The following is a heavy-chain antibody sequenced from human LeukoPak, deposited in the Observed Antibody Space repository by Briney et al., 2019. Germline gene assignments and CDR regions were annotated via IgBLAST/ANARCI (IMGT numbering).Heavy chain of an antibody. D-gene: IGHD2-15*01. V-gene: IGHV3-21*01. CDR2: ISSSSTYI. J-gene: IGHJ6*02. CDR1: GFTFSSYS. CDR3: AKGGDEIYCSGGSCYPGPYYYYGMDV. Sequence: GGSLRLSCVASGFTFSSYSMNWVRQAPGKGLEWVSSISSSSTYIYYADSVKGRFTISRDNAKNSLYLQMNSLRAEDTAVYYCAKGGDEIYCSGGSCYPGPYYYYGMDVWGQGTTVTVSS.